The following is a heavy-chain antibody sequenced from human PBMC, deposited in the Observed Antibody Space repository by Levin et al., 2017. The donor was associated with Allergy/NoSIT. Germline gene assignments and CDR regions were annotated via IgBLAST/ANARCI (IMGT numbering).Heavy chain of an antibody. V-gene: IGHV4-34*01. J-gene: IGHJ4*02. CDR3: VGGGSGPRLSY. CDR1: GGSLSGYY. CDR2: IDHSGST. D-gene: IGHD6-19*01. Sequence: PSETLSLTCAVYGGSLSGYYWSWIRQPPGKGLEWIGEIDHSGSTYYSPSLNPSLKIPVTMSLDTSKLHFSLNLNSVTAADTAVYYCVGGGSGPRLSYWGQGTLVTVSS.